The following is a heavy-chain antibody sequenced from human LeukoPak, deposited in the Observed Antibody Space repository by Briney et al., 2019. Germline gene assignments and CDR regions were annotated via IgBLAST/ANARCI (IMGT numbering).Heavy chain of an antibody. CDR2: IYYGGNT. Sequence: SETLSLTCTVSGGSISNDYWGWIRQPPGKGLEWIGSIYYGGNTYYNPSLKSRLTISVDTSKDLFSLKLSSVTAADTAVYYCARHRSSPRGGSGFSQGQFDYWGQGTLVTVSS. D-gene: IGHD3-22*01. CDR3: ARHRSSPRGGSGFSQGQFDY. V-gene: IGHV4-39*01. J-gene: IGHJ4*02. CDR1: GGSISNDY.